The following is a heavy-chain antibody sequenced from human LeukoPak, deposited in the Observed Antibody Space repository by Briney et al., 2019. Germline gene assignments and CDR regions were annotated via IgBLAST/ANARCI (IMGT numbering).Heavy chain of an antibody. D-gene: IGHD5-18*01. Sequence: PGGSLRLSCAASGFMFSNYDMHWVRQAPGKGLEYVSHISADGGSTYYAISVKGRFTTSRDNSKNTLYLQMGSLRAEDMAVYYCAGGRGYIYGSDYWGQGTLVTVSS. CDR2: ISADGGST. CDR3: AGGRGYIYGSDY. CDR1: GFMFSNYD. V-gene: IGHV3-64*01. J-gene: IGHJ4*02.